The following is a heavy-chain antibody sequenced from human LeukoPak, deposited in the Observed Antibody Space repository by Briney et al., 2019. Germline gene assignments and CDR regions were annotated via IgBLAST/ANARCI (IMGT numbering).Heavy chain of an antibody. D-gene: IGHD6-13*01. J-gene: IGHJ5*02. Sequence: ASVKVSCKASGYTFTGYDINWVRQATGQGLEWMGWMNPSSGNTGYAQKFQGRVTMTRNTSISTAYMELSSLRSEDTAVYYCARAGNKAAAGRRWFDPWGQGTLVTVSS. CDR3: ARAGNKAAAGRRWFDP. CDR2: MNPSSGNT. V-gene: IGHV1-8*01. CDR1: GYTFTGYD.